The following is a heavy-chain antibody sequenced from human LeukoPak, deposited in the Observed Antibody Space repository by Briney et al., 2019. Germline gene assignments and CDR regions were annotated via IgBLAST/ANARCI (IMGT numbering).Heavy chain of an antibody. CDR1: GFTFSSYS. CDR3: ARDGPRGGGYFDWSRKDRSLDAFDI. D-gene: IGHD3-9*01. V-gene: IGHV3-21*01. CDR2: ISSSSIYI. Sequence: GGSLRLSCAASGFTFSSYSMNWVRQAPGKGLEWVSSISSSSIYIYYADSVKGRFTISRDNAKKSVHLQMNSLRAEDTAVYYCARDGPRGGGYFDWSRKDRSLDAFDIWGQGTMVTVSS. J-gene: IGHJ3*02.